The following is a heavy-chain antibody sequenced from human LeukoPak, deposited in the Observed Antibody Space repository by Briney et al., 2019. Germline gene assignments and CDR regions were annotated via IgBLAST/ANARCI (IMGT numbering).Heavy chain of an antibody. CDR1: GISLSTSGVG. CDR2: IYWDDDK. D-gene: IGHD3-22*01. CDR3: ALLGPNSSGYDYFDY. V-gene: IGHV2-5*02. J-gene: IGHJ4*02. Sequence: SGPTLVKPTQTLTLTCTFSGISLSTSGVGVGWIRQPPGKALEWLALIYWDDDKRYSPSLKSRLTITKDTSKNQVVLTMTNMDPVDTATYYCALLGPNSSGYDYFDYWGQGTLVTVSS.